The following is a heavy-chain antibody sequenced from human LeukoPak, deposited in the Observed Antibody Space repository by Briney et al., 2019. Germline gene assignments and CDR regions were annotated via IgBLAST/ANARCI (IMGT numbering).Heavy chain of an antibody. V-gene: IGHV3-23*01. CDR2: ISGSGGST. J-gene: IGHJ4*02. CDR1: RFAFSNYG. D-gene: IGHD3-22*01. Sequence: GGSLRLSCAVSRFAFSNYGMSWVRQAPGKGLEWVSAISGSGGSTYYADSVKGRFTISRDNSKNTLYLQMNSLRAEDTALHYCAKSSYYDTSGSYREYYFDYWGQGALVTVSS. CDR3: AKSSYYDTSGSYREYYFDY.